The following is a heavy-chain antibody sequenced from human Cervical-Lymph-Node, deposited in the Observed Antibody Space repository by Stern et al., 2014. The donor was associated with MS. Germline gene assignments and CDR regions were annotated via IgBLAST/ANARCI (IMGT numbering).Heavy chain of an antibody. CDR1: GGSIRSSNW. Sequence: QVQLQESGPGLVKPSGTLSLTCAVSGGSIRSSNWWTWVRQPPGKGLQWIGKIYHSGTTNYNPSLESRVTISADKSKTQFSLKMISVTAADTAVYYCASAPGPLPAAIDHWGQGALVTVSS. J-gene: IGHJ4*02. V-gene: IGHV4-4*02. D-gene: IGHD2-2*01. CDR2: IYHSGTT. CDR3: ASAPGPLPAAIDH.